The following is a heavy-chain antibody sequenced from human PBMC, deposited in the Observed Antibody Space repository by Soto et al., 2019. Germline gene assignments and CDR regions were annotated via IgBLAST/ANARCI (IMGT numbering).Heavy chain of an antibody. CDR1: GGSISNYY. Sequence: PSETLSLTCTVSGGSISNYYWSWTRQPPGKGLEWIGYIFDSGSTNYNPSLKSRVTISVDTSKNQLSLQLNSVTPDDTAVYYCARLIGNSWLDSWGQGTLVTVSS. J-gene: IGHJ5*01. V-gene: IGHV4-59*08. CDR3: ARLIGNSWLDS. CDR2: IFDSGST.